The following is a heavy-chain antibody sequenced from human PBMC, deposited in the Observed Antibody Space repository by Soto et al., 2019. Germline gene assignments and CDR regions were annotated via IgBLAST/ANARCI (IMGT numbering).Heavy chain of an antibody. J-gene: IGHJ4*02. D-gene: IGHD3-3*01. Sequence: SVNVSCKASGYTLTSYAVHWGRRAGGQRREGMGWMNAGNGNTKDLQKFQCRCTITRDTSARTPYMELSSMRSEDTAGNYWGRKVLRFLACFATDYWGQGTLVTVSS. V-gene: IGHV1-3*01. CDR1: GYTLTSYA. CDR3: GRKVLRFLACFATDY. CDR2: MNAGNGNT.